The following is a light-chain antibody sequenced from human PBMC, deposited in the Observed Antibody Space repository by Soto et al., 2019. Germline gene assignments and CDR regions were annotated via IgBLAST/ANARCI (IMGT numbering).Light chain of an antibody. Sequence: DIQLTQSPSFLSASVGDRDTITCRASQSISSHVAWYRQKSGKAPMLLIYAASTLQSGVPSRFSGSGSGTEFTLTISSLHPEDFATYYCQHLDSFPLAFGGGTTVEI. J-gene: IGKJ4*01. V-gene: IGKV1-9*01. CDR3: QHLDSFPLA. CDR1: QSISSH. CDR2: AAS.